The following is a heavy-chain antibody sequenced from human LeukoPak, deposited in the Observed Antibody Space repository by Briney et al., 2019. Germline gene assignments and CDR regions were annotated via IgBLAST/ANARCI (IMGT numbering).Heavy chain of an antibody. Sequence: ASVKVSCKASGYIFNTYGISWVRQAPGQGLEWMGWISTYNGNTTYAQNLQGRVTMTRDTSTSTAYMEVTSLRSDDTAVYYCARMNKRVGWNAPTPIYWGQGTLIIVSS. CDR3: ARMNKRVGWNAPTPIY. D-gene: IGHD1-1*01. CDR1: GYIFNTYG. CDR2: ISTYNGNT. J-gene: IGHJ4*02. V-gene: IGHV1-18*01.